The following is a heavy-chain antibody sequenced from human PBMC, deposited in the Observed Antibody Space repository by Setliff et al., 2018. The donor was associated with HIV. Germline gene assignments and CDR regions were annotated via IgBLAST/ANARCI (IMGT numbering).Heavy chain of an antibody. CDR1: DDSISSYY. D-gene: IGHD3-10*01. V-gene: IGHV4-39*01. J-gene: IGHJ4*02. CDR2: MYYSRTT. CDR3: ARHDPEETLSFGDLSSLANFDS. Sequence: PSETLSLTCNVSDDSISSYYWGWIRQPPGRGLEWIVSMYYSRTTYYNPSLESRVALSVDTSKNQFSLHLTSVTAADTAIYYCARHDPEETLSFGDLSSLANFDSWGQGTLVTVS.